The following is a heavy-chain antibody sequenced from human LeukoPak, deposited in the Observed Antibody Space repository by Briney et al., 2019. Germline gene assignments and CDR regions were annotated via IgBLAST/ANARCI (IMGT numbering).Heavy chain of an antibody. CDR1: GGSISSGSYY. V-gene: IGHV4-61*02. D-gene: IGHD1-26*01. Sequence: SETLSLTCTVSGGSISSGSYYWSWIRQPAGKGLEWIGRIYTSGSTNYNPSLKSRATISVDTSKNQFSLKLSSVTAADTAVYYCARTSLGGSYGGAFDIWGQGTMVTVSS. CDR3: ARTSLGGSYGGAFDI. J-gene: IGHJ3*02. CDR2: IYTSGST.